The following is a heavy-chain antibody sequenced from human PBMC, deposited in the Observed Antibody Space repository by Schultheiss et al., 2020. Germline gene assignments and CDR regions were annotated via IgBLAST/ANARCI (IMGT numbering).Heavy chain of an antibody. J-gene: IGHJ5*02. CDR2: INHSGST. Sequence: SETLSLTCAVYGGSFSGYYWSWIRQPPGKGLEWIGEINHSGSTNYNPSLKSRVTISVDTSKNQFSLKLSSVTAADTAVYYCARDRSRYGDYNWFDPWGQGTLVTVS. V-gene: IGHV4-34*01. CDR1: GGSFSGYY. CDR3: ARDRSRYGDYNWFDP. D-gene: IGHD4-17*01.